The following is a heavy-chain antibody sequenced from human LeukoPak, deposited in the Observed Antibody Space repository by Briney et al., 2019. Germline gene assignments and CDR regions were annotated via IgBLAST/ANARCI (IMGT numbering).Heavy chain of an antibody. CDR2: FDPEDGET. CDR1: GYTLTELS. D-gene: IGHD3-22*01. CDR3: ATGYDSSGYYFDY. J-gene: IGHJ4*02. V-gene: IGHV1-24*01. Sequence: VASVKVSCKVSGYTLTELSMHWVRQAPGKGLEWMGGFDPEDGETIYAQKFQGRATMTEDTSTDTAYMELSSLRSEDTAVYYCATGYDSSGYYFDYWGQGTLVTVSS.